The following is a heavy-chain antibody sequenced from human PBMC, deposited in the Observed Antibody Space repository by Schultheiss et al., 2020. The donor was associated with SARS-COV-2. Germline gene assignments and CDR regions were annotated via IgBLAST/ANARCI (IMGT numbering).Heavy chain of an antibody. CDR2: IYYSGST. Sequence: SETLSLTCAVSGGSISGTTWWSWVRQPPGKGLEWIGYIYYSGSTYYNPSLKSRVTISVDTSKNQFSLKLSSVTAADTAVYYCARDDRWTVTTGAFDIWGQGTMVTVSS. V-gene: IGHV4-4*02. CDR3: ARDDRWTVTTGAFDI. CDR1: GGSISGTTW. D-gene: IGHD4-11*01. J-gene: IGHJ3*02.